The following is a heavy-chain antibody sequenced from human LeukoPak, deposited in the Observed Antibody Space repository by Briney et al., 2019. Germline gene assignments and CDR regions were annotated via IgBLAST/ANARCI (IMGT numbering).Heavy chain of an antibody. V-gene: IGHV3-30*18. D-gene: IGHD3-3*01. Sequence: GGSLRLSCAASGFTFSSYGIHWVRQAPGKGLEWVAVISYDGNNKYYADSVKGRFTISRDNSKNTLHLQMNSLRADDTAVYYCAKDRDDFPDYWGQGTLVTVSS. CDR1: GFTFSSYG. CDR2: ISYDGNNK. CDR3: AKDRDDFPDY. J-gene: IGHJ4*02.